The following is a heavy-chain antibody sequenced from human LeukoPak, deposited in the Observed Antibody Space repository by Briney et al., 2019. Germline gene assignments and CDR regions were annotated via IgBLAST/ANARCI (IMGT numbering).Heavy chain of an antibody. Sequence: SENLSLTCTVSGYSISSGYYWGWIRQPPGKGLEWIGSIYHSGSTYYNPSLKSRVTISVDTSKNQFSLKLSSVTAADTAVYYCARDGYPLRWLAWFDPWGQGTLVTVSS. CDR3: ARDGYPLRWLAWFDP. CDR2: IYHSGST. CDR1: GYSISSGYY. J-gene: IGHJ5*02. D-gene: IGHD4-23*01. V-gene: IGHV4-38-2*02.